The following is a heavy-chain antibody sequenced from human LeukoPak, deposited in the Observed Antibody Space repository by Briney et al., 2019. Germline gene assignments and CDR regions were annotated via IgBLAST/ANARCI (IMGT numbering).Heavy chain of an antibody. D-gene: IGHD3-16*01. CDR3: TRDGGEGGNSAFDI. V-gene: IGHV3-72*01. CDR1: GFTFSDYI. J-gene: IGHJ3*02. CDR2: IRRGTNSYTT. Sequence: PGGSLRLSCAASGFTFSDYILDWVRQAPGKGLEWVGRIRRGTNSYTTEYAASVKGRFIISRDDSKNPLYLHMNSLKTEDTAVYHCTRDGGEGGNSAFDIWGQGTMVTVSS.